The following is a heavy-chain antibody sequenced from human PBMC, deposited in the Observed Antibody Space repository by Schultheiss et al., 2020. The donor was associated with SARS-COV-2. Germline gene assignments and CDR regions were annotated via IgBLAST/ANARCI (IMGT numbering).Heavy chain of an antibody. CDR2: IYHSGST. Sequence: SQTLSLTCTVSGGSISSSSYYWGWIRQPPGKGLEWIGSIYHSGSTYYNPSLKSRVTISVDTSKNQFSLKLSSVTAADTAVYYCARQSGSDSSGYGNDYWGQGTLVTVSS. V-gene: IGHV4-39*07. J-gene: IGHJ4*02. CDR1: GGSISSSSYY. CDR3: ARQSGSDSSGYGNDY. D-gene: IGHD3-22*01.